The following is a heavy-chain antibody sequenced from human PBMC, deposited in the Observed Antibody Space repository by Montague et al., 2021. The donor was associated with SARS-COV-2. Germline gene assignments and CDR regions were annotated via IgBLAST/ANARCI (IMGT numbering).Heavy chain of an antibody. V-gene: IGHV3-9*01. D-gene: IGHD3-9*01. Sequence: SLRLSCAASGFTFDDYAMHWVRQAPGQGLEWVSGISWNSGRIGSAASVKGRFTISRDNAKNSLYLQMNSLRAEDTALYYCAKFPQRNYDILIDDAFDIWGQGTMVTVSS. CDR1: GFTFDDYA. J-gene: IGHJ3*02. CDR2: ISWNSGRI. CDR3: AKFPQRNYDILIDDAFDI.